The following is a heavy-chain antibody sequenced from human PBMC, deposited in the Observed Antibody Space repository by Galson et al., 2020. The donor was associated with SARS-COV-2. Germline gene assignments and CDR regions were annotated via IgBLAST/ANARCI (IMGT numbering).Heavy chain of an antibody. Sequence: ETSETLSLTCTVSGGSISSGDYYWSWIRQPPGKGLEWIGYIYYSGSTYYNPSLKSRVTISVDTSKNQFSLKLSCDCRRHGVYYCARARRITIFGVVTNFDYWGQGTLVTVSS. D-gene: IGHD3-3*01. CDR1: GGSISSGDYY. J-gene: IGHJ4*02. CDR3: ARARRITIFGVVTNFDY. CDR2: IYYSGST. V-gene: IGHV4-30-4*01.